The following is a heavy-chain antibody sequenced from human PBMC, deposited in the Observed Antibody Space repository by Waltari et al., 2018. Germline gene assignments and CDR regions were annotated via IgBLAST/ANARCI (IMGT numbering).Heavy chain of an antibody. CDR3: AGDISVSSPSL. CDR1: GFIFSRFD. J-gene: IGHJ1*01. V-gene: IGHV3-30*02. Sequence: QVQLVESGGGVVQPGGSLRLPWTASGFIFSRFDMHWVRQAPGMGLEWVSLIRFDGSQKYYSESLKGRFTVSRDNSRDTLYLHMENLGSDDTATYFCAGDISVSSPSLWGRGTLVTVSS. D-gene: IGHD3-3*02. CDR2: IRFDGSQK.